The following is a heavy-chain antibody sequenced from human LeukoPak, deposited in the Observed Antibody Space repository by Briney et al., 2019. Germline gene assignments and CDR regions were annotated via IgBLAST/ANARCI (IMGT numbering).Heavy chain of an antibody. J-gene: IGHJ5*02. CDR3: ATGARYQTQNWFDP. D-gene: IGHD2-2*01. CDR2: ISAYNGNT. V-gene: IGHV1-18*01. CDR1: GYTFTSYG. Sequence: GASVKVSCKASGYTFTSYGISWVRQAPGQGLEWMGWISAYNGNTNYAQKLQGRVTMTTDTSTSTAYMELRSLRSEDTAVYYCATGARYQTQNWFDPWGQGTLVTVSS.